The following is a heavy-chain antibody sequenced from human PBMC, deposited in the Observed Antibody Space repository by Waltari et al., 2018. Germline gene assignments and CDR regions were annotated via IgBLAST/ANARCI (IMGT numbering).Heavy chain of an antibody. D-gene: IGHD6-6*01. V-gene: IGHV3-30*02. Sequence: QVQLLESGGGVVQPGGSLRLSCAASGFPFSGYGLSWVPQAPGKGLEWVAFIRYDGSNKYYADSVKGRFTISRDNSKKTLYLQMNSLRAEDTAVYYCAKGGQLGRIALDYWGQGTLVTVSS. J-gene: IGHJ4*02. CDR1: GFPFSGYG. CDR3: AKGGQLGRIALDY. CDR2: IRYDGSNK.